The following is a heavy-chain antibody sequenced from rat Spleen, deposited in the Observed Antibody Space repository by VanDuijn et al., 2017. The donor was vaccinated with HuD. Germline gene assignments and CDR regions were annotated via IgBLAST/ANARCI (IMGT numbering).Heavy chain of an antibody. V-gene: IGHV2-63*01. CDR2: MRHNGDT. CDR3: ARANRETYAHFDY. J-gene: IGHJ4*01. CDR1: GFSLSNYG. D-gene: IGHD3-4*01. Sequence: QVQLKESGPGLVQPSQTLSLTCTVSGFSLSNYGVIWFRQPPGKGLEWMGRMRHNGDTSYNSALKSRLSITRDISKSQVFLKMNSLETEDTSTYYCARANRETYAHFDYWGQGASVTVSS.